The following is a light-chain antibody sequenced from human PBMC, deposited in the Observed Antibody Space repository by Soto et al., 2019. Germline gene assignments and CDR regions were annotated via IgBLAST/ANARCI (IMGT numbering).Light chain of an antibody. CDR3: QQRSNWPDA. J-gene: IGKJ5*01. CDR2: DAS. V-gene: IGKV3-11*01. CDR1: QSLIPF. Sequence: IVLTQSPATLSLSLGERSTIACRASQSLIPFVAWYKNNPGQHTRIIIYDASKRDTGIPNRVSGSGSGKDVTLTISSLQTEDCAVYYGQQRSNWPDAFGQGTRLEIK.